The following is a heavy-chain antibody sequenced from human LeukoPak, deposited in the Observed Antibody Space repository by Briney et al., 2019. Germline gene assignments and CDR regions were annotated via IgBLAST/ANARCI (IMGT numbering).Heavy chain of an antibody. V-gene: IGHV3-7*03. Sequence: GGSLRLSCEGSAFIFSGHWMNWVRQTPGKGLEWVASIKEDGSERQYVDSVKGRFSISRDNTKGSLFLQLNSLRAEDTAVYYCARDPIAARPLDYWGQGTLVTVSS. CDR2: IKEDGSER. D-gene: IGHD6-6*01. J-gene: IGHJ4*02. CDR3: ARDPIAARPLDY. CDR1: AFIFSGHW.